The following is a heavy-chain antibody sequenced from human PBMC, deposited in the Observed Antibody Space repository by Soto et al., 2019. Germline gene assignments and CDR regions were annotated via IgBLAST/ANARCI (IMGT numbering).Heavy chain of an antibody. J-gene: IGHJ6*02. D-gene: IGHD1-26*01. CDR2: MNPNSGNT. CDR1: GYTFTSYD. V-gene: IGHV1-8*01. Sequence: ASVKVSCKASGYTFTSYDINWVRQATGQGLEWMGWMNPNSGNTGYAQKFQGRVTMTRNTSISTAYMELSSLRSEDTAVYYCASGSGSYYYYYGMDVWGQGTTVTVSS. CDR3: ASGSGSYYYYYGMDV.